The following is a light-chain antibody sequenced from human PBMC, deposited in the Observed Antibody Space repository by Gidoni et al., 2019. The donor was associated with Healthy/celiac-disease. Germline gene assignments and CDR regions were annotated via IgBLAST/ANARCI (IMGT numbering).Light chain of an antibody. CDR3: QQSYSTPYT. J-gene: IGKJ2*01. V-gene: IGKV1-39*01. Sequence: DMQKNQAPSSLSASVGDRVAITCRASQSIISYLNWYQQKPGQAPKLLIYAASSLQGGVPSRFSCSGSWTDFTLTISSLQPEDVATYYCQQSYSTPYTFGQGTKLEIK. CDR1: QSIISY. CDR2: AAS.